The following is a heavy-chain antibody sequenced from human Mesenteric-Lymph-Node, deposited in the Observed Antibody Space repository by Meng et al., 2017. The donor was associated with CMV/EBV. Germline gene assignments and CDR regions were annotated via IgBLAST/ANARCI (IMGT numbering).Heavy chain of an antibody. CDR2: IKQDGSEK. J-gene: IGHJ6*02. CDR1: GFTLSSHR. CDR3: ARDDDYYYYAMDV. V-gene: IGHV3-7*01. Sequence: GGSLRLSCAASGFTLSSHRMSWVRQAPGKGLEWVANIKQDGSEKHYVDSVKGRFTISRDNAKDSMYLQMNSLRAEDTAVYYCARDDDYYYYAMDVWGQGTTVTVSS.